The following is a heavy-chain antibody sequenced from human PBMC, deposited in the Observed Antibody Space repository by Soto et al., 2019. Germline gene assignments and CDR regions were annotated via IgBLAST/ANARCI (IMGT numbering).Heavy chain of an antibody. CDR3: ARGGHYDGVSYHPDGFDY. J-gene: IGHJ4*02. D-gene: IGHD3-16*01. V-gene: IGHV3-7*01. CDR1: GFVFSSFW. Sequence: PGGSLRLSCATSGFVFSSFWLSWARQAPGKGLEWVANIKQDGTETYYVDSVKGRFTISRDNAKNTLFLQMNSLRAEDTAVYYCARGGHYDGVSYHPDGFDYWGQGTQVTVSS. CDR2: IKQDGTET.